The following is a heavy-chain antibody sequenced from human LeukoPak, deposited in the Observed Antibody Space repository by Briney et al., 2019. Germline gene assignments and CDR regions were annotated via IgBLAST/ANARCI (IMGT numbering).Heavy chain of an antibody. CDR2: INPSGGST. Sequence: ASVKVSCKASGYTFTRYYMHWVRQAPGQGLEWMGIINPSGGSTGYAQKFQGRVTMTRDTPTSTVYMELNSLRSEDTAVYYCAKGYCSGGTCYSYDYWGQGTLVTVSS. D-gene: IGHD2-15*01. V-gene: IGHV1-46*01. CDR1: GYTFTRYY. CDR3: AKGYCSGGTCYSYDY. J-gene: IGHJ4*02.